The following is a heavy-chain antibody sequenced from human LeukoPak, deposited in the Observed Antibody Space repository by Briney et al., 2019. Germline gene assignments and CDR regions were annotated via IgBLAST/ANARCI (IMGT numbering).Heavy chain of an antibody. D-gene: IGHD4-11*01. Sequence: PSETLSLTCTVSGGSISSGSYYWSWIRQPAGKGLEWIGRIYTSGSTNYNPSLKSRVTISVDTSKNQFSLKLSSVTAADTAVYYCARETTFHYYYMDVWGKGTTVTASS. J-gene: IGHJ6*03. CDR1: GGSISSGSYY. CDR3: ARETTFHYYYMDV. CDR2: IYTSGST. V-gene: IGHV4-61*02.